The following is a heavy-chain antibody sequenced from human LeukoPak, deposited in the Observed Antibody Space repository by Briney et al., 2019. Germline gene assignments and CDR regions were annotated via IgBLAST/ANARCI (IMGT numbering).Heavy chain of an antibody. CDR1: GYTFSSYY. D-gene: IGHD2-2*01. CDR3: ARVYCNSTSCSFDAFDV. Sequence: ASVKVSCKASGYTFSSYYMHWVRQAPGQGLEWMGIINPSGGSTSYALNFQGRVTMTRDTSTSTVYMELSSLRSDDTAVYYCARVYCNSTSCSFDAFDVWGQGTMVTVSS. V-gene: IGHV1-46*01. J-gene: IGHJ3*01. CDR2: INPSGGST.